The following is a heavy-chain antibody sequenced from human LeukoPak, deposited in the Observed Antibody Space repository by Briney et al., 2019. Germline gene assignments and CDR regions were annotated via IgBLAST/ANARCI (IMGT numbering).Heavy chain of an antibody. CDR2: ISAYNGNT. D-gene: IGHD3-22*01. Sequence: ASVKVSCKASGYTFNSYGISWVRQAPGQGLEWMGWISAYNGNTNYAQRVQGRLTMTTDTSTSTAYMELRSLRSDDTAVYYCARDRMYYYDSSGLSFDYWGQGTLVTVSS. CDR3: ARDRMYYYDSSGLSFDY. J-gene: IGHJ4*02. V-gene: IGHV1-18*01. CDR1: GYTFNSYG.